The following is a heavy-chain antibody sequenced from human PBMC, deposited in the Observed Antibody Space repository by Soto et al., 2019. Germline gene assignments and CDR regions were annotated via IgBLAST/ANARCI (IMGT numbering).Heavy chain of an antibody. D-gene: IGHD6-6*01. CDR2: ISYDGSNK. CDR3: ARGGEAARSFDY. Sequence: PGGSLRLSCAASGFTFSSYAMHRVRQAPGKGLEWVAVISYDGSNKYYADSVKGRFTISRDNSKNTLYLQMNSLRAEDTAVYYCARGGEAARSFDYWGQGTLVTVSS. CDR1: GFTFSSYA. J-gene: IGHJ4*02. V-gene: IGHV3-30-3*01.